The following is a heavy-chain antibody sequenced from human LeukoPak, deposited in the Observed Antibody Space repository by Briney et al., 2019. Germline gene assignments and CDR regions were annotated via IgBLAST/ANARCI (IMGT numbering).Heavy chain of an antibody. Sequence: GASVKVSCKASGYTSTGYYMHWVRQAPGQGLEWMGWINPNSGGTNYAQKFQGRVTMTRDTSVSTAYMELNRLRSDDTGVYYCARDTTMITYWFDPWGQGTLVTVSS. CDR3: ARDTTMITYWFDP. CDR2: INPNSGGT. D-gene: IGHD5-18*01. CDR1: GYTSTGYY. V-gene: IGHV1-2*02. J-gene: IGHJ5*02.